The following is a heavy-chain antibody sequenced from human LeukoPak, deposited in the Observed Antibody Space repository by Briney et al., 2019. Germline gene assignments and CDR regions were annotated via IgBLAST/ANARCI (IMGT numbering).Heavy chain of an antibody. V-gene: IGHV3-74*01. CDR3: AIRGSY. CDR1: GFTFSTYR. CDR2: IKSDGSTT. D-gene: IGHD2-15*01. J-gene: IGHJ4*02. Sequence: GGSLRLSCAASGFTFSTYRMQWVRQAPGKGLVWVSHIKSDGSTTRYADSVKGRFTISRDNAKNTLYLQMNSLRAEDTAEYYCAIRGSYWGQGALVTVSS.